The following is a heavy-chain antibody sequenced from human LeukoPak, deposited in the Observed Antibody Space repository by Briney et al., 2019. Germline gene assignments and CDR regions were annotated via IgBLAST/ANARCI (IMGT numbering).Heavy chain of an antibody. CDR3: ARAVKGSSCSSGWYYVY. Sequence: SVKVSCKASGGTFSSYAISWVRQAPGQGLEWMGGIIPIFGTANYAQKFQGRVTITADESTSTAYMELSSLRSEDTAVYYCARAVKGSSCSSGWYYVYWGQGTLVTVSS. V-gene: IGHV1-69*13. CDR2: IIPIFGTA. CDR1: GGTFSSYA. D-gene: IGHD6-19*01. J-gene: IGHJ4*02.